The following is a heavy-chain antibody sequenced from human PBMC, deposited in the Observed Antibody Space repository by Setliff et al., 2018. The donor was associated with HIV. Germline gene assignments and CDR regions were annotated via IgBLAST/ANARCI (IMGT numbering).Heavy chain of an antibody. CDR2: INPSGGST. CDR3: AREHGGYADY. J-gene: IGHJ4*02. V-gene: IGHV1-46*01. D-gene: IGHD5-12*01. CDR1: GGTFSSYA. Sequence: VASVKVSCKASGGTFSSYAISWVRQAPGQGLEWMGIINPSGGSTSYAQKFQGRVTMTRDTSTSTVYMELSSLRSEDTAVYYCAREHGGYADYWGQGTLVTVSS.